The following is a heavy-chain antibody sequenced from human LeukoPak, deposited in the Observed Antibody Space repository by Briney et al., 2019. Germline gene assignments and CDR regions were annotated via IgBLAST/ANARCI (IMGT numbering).Heavy chain of an antibody. CDR3: AREPTLPRAETRKMYYYYGMDV. D-gene: IGHD6-25*01. Sequence: ASVKVSCKASGGTFSSYAISWVRQAPGQGLGWMGRIIPILGIANYAQKLQGRVTITADKSTSTAYMELSSLRSEDTAVYYCAREPTLPRAETRKMYYYYGMDVWGQGTTVTVSS. CDR1: GGTFSSYA. J-gene: IGHJ6*02. V-gene: IGHV1-69*04. CDR2: IIPILGIA.